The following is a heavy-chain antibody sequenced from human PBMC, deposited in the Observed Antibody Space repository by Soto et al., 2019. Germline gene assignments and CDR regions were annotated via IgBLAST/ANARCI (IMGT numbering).Heavy chain of an antibody. CDR2: ISASSASI. D-gene: IGHD1-7*01. V-gene: IGHV3-48*02. CDR1: GFMFSDYS. J-gene: IGHJ4*02. CDR3: ARDLTGTF. Sequence: EVPLVESGGGLVQPGGSLRLSCAASGFMFSDYSFNWVRQAPGKGLEWVSYISASSASIYYADSVKGRFTISRDNAKNSVYLQMNSLRDEDTAVYYCARDLTGTFWGQGSLVIVSS.